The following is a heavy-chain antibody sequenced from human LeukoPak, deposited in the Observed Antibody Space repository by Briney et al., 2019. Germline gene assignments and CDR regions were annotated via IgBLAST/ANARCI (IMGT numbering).Heavy chain of an antibody. CDR3: AKDSGVVVPAAMFRD. D-gene: IGHD2-2*01. CDR1: GFTFSSYA. Sequence: PGGSLRLSCAASGFTFSSYAMSWVRQAPGKGLEWVSAISGSGGSTYYADSVKGRFTISRDNSKNMLYLQMNSLRAEDTAVYYCAKDSGVVVPAAMFRDWGQGTLVTVSS. CDR2: ISGSGGST. J-gene: IGHJ4*02. V-gene: IGHV3-23*01.